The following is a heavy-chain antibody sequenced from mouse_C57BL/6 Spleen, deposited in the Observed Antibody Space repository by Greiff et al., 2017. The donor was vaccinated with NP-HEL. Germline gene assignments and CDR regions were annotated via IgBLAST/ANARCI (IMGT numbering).Heavy chain of an antibody. CDR3: AREAYYDYDVAMDY. Sequence: QVQLKQPGAELVKPGASVKLSCKASGYTFTSYWMHWVKQRPGRGLEWIGRIDPNSGGTKYNEKFKSKATLTVDQPSSTAYMQLSKLTSEDSAVYYGAREAYYDYDVAMDYWGQGTSVTVSS. J-gene: IGHJ4*01. V-gene: IGHV1-72*01. CDR2: IDPNSGGT. CDR1: GYTFTSYW. D-gene: IGHD2-4*01.